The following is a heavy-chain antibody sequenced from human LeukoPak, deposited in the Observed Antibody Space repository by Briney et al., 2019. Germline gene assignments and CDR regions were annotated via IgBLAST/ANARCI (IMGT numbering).Heavy chain of an antibody. CDR2: IYYSGST. V-gene: IGHV4-39*07. CDR3: ARSSSGSGSDSPNFDY. D-gene: IGHD3-10*01. CDR1: GGSISSSSYY. Sequence: SETLSLTCTVSGGSISSSSYYWGWIRQPPGKGLEWIGSIYYSGSTNYNPSLKSRVTISVDTSKNQFSLKLSSVTAADTAVYYCARSSSGSGSDSPNFDYWGQGTLVTVSS. J-gene: IGHJ4*02.